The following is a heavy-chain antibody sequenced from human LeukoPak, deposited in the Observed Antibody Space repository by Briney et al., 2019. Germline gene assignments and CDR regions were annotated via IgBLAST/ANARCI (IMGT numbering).Heavy chain of an antibody. J-gene: IGHJ6*03. D-gene: IGHD5-18*01. Sequence: ASVKVSCKASGYTFTSYDINWVRQATGQGLEWMGWMNPNSGNTGYAQKFQGRVTITRNTSISTAYMELSSLRSEDTAVYYCARVKVQLWLNPGSYYYMDVWGKGATVTVSS. CDR3: ARVKVQLWLNPGSYYYMDV. V-gene: IGHV1-8*03. CDR1: GYTFTSYD. CDR2: MNPNSGNT.